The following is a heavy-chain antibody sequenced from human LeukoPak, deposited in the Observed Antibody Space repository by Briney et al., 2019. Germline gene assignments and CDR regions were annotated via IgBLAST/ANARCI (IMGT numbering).Heavy chain of an antibody. CDR3: AKATSVTTLFDY. CDR1: GFTLSSYW. CDR2: IKQDGSEK. Sequence: GGSLRLSCAASGFTLSSYWMSWVRQAPGKGLEWVANIKQDGSEKYYVDSVKGRFTISRDNAKNSLYLQMNSLRVEDAAVYYCAKATSVTTLFDYWGQGTLVTVSS. V-gene: IGHV3-7*03. D-gene: IGHD4-17*01. J-gene: IGHJ4*02.